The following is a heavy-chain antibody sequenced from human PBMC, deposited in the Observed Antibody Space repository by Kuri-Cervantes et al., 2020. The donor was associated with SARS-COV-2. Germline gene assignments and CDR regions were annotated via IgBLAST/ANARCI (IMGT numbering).Heavy chain of an antibody. CDR1: GGSIRSYY. Sequence: ESLKISCTVSGGSIRSYYWSWIRQPAGKGLEWIGRIYTSGSTNYNPSLKSRVTMSVDTSKNQFSLKLSSVTAADTAVYYCASAGYSSSSVWYFDLWGRGTLVTVSS. V-gene: IGHV4-4*07. CDR2: IYTSGST. J-gene: IGHJ2*01. CDR3: ASAGYSSSSVWYFDL. D-gene: IGHD6-6*01.